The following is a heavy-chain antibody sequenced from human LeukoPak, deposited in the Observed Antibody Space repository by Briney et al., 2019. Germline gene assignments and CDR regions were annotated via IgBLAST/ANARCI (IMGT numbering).Heavy chain of an antibody. D-gene: IGHD3-10*01. J-gene: IGHJ6*02. CDR2: INHSGST. Sequence: SETLSLTCAVYGGSFSGYYWSWIRQPPGKGLEWIGEINHSGSTNYNPSLKSRVTISVDTSKNQFSPKLSSVTAADTAVYYCAREWDGSGLLRNYYYYGMDVWGQGTTVTVSS. CDR1: GGSFSGYY. V-gene: IGHV4-34*01. CDR3: AREWDGSGLLRNYYYYGMDV.